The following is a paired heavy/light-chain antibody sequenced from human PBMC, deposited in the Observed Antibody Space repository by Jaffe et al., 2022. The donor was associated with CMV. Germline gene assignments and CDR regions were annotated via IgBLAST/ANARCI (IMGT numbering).Light chain of an antibody. CDR1: QSVSSSD. J-gene: IGKJ2*01. Sequence: EIVLTQSPGTLSLSPGERATLFCRASQSVSSSDLAWYQQKPGQAPRLLIYGASSRATGIPDRISGSGSGTDFTLTISRLEPEDFAVYYCQQYGSSYTFGQGTKLEIK. V-gene: IGKV3-20*01. CDR2: GAS. CDR3: QQYGSSYT.
Heavy chain of an antibody. CDR3: AKAIHGRLDY. Sequence: QVQLVQSGAEVVKPGASVKVSCKASGYTFTSYFMHWVRQAPGQGLEWVGIINPNSGSTSYPQNFQGRVTMTRDTPTSTVYLEVSSLRSEDTAVYYCAKAIHGRLDYWGQGTLVTVSS. CDR2: INPNSGST. J-gene: IGHJ4*02. D-gene: IGHD2-8*01. V-gene: IGHV1-46*01. CDR1: GYTFTSYF.